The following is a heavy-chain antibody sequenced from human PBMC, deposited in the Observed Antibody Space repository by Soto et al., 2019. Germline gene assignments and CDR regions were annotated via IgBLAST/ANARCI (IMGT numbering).Heavy chain of an antibody. D-gene: IGHD2-2*01. Sequence: PGESLKISCKGFGYTFTSYWIGWVRQMPGKGLEWMGIMYPGDSDTRYSPSFQGQVSISADRYTSTAYLQWSSLKASDTAMYYCARSRPYCSSTGCYYAYGMDVWGQGTTVTVSS. CDR1: GYTFTSYW. CDR2: MYPGDSDT. CDR3: ARSRPYCSSTGCYYAYGMDV. V-gene: IGHV5-51*01. J-gene: IGHJ6*02.